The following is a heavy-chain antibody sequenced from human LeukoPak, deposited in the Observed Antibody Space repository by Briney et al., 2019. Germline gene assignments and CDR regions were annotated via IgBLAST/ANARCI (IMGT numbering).Heavy chain of an antibody. D-gene: IGHD3-22*01. CDR1: GGSISSGDYY. CDR3: ARVSHYDSSGYYYFDY. J-gene: IGHJ4*02. CDR2: IYYSGST. V-gene: IGHV4-30-4*08. Sequence: KPSETLSLTCTVSGGSISSGDYYWSWIRQPPGKGLEWIGYIYYSGSTYYNPSLKSRVTISVDTSKNQFSLKLSSVTAADTAVYYCARVSHYDSSGYYYFDYWGQGTLVTVSS.